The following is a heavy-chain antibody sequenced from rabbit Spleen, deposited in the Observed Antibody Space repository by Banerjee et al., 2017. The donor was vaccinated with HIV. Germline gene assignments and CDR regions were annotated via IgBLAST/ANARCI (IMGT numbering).Heavy chain of an antibody. V-gene: IGHV1S40*01. J-gene: IGHJ4*01. D-gene: IGHD1-1*01. CDR2: IGAGSGSP. CDR3: ARGASGAGDGLAL. CDR1: GFSFSSSYY. Sequence: QSLEESGGDLVKPGASLALTCTASGFSFSSSYYIYWVRQAPGKGLEWIGCIGAGSGSPYYASWARGRFTISKTSSTTVTLQMTSLTAADTATYFCARGASGAGDGLALWGPGTLVTVS.